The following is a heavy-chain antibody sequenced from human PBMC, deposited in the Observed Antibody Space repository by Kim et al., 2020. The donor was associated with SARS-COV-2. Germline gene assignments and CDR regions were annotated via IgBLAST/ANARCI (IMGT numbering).Heavy chain of an antibody. J-gene: IGHJ6*02. CDR3: ARGSGLEEWGTYYYYYGMDV. CDR2: TYYRSKWYN. CDR1: GDSVSSNSAA. D-gene: IGHD3-16*01. Sequence: SQTLSLTCAISGDSVSSNSAAWNWIRQSPSRGLEWLGRTYYRSKWYNDYAVSVKSRITINPDTSKNQFSLQLNSVTPEDTAVYYCARGSGLEEWGTYYYYYGMDVWGHGTTVTVSS. V-gene: IGHV6-1*01.